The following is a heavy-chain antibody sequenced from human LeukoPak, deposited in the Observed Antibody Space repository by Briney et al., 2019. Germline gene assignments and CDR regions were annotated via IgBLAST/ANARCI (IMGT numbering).Heavy chain of an antibody. CDR2: ISYDGSNK. J-gene: IGHJ4*02. CDR1: GFTFSSYG. V-gene: IGHV3-30*18. D-gene: IGHD2-15*01. CDR3: AKGGVSGGDY. Sequence: GGSLRLSCAASGFTFSSYGMHWLRQAPGKGLEWVAVISYDGSNKYYADSVKGRFTSSRDNSKNTLYLQINSLRAEDTAVYYCAKGGVSGGDYWGQGTLVTVSS.